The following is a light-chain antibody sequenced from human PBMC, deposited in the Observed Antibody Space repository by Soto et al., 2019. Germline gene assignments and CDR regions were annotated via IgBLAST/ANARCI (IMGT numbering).Light chain of an antibody. CDR3: QQYGSSPQK. CDR2: GAS. J-gene: IGKJ1*01. CDR1: QSVSSSY. V-gene: IGKV3-20*01. Sequence: EIVLTQSPGTLSLSPGERATLSCRASQSVSSSYLAWYQQKPGQAPRLLIYGASSRATGIPDRFSGSGSGTDFTLTISRLEPEDCAVYYCQQYGSSPQKFGQGTKVEIK.